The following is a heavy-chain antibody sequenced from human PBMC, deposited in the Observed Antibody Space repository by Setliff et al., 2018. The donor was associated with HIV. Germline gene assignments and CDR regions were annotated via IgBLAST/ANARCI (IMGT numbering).Heavy chain of an antibody. V-gene: IGHV3-30*02. CDR3: AMSPYSSGLIDY. D-gene: IGHD6-19*01. CDR2: IRNDGSDK. J-gene: IGHJ4*02. Sequence: GGSLRLSCAASGFTFSSYGVHWVRQAPGKGLEWVAFIRNDGSDKHYVDSVKGRFTISRDNSKNTLYLQMNSLRAEDTAVYYCAMSPYSSGLIDYWGQGTPVTVSS. CDR1: GFTFSSYG.